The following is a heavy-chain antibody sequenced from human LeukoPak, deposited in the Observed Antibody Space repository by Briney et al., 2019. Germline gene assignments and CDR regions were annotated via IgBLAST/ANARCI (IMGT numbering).Heavy chain of an antibody. CDR3: ARDPRYCSGGSCYNFRFDP. J-gene: IGHJ5*02. CDR2: INPSGGST. CDR1: GYTFTSYY. Sequence: ASVKVSCKASGYTFTSYYMHWVRQAPGQGLEWMGIINPSGGSTSYAQKFQGRVTMTRDTSTSTVYRELSSLRSEDTAVYYCARDPRYCSGGSCYNFRFDPWGQGTLVTVSS. D-gene: IGHD2-15*01. V-gene: IGHV1-46*01.